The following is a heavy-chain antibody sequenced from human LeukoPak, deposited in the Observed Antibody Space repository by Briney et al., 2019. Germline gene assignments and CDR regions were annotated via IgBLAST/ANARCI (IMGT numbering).Heavy chain of an antibody. CDR3: ARGAGTIFGEYYYYMDV. J-gene: IGHJ6*03. V-gene: IGHV3-21*01. Sequence: PGGALRLSCAASGVTFSDAAMTWVRQVPVKGLEWVSSISSSGSYIYYADSVKGRFTISRDNAKNSLYLQMNSLRADDTAVYHCARGAGTIFGEYYYYMDVWGKGTEGTVSS. D-gene: IGHD3-3*01. CDR1: GVTFSDAA. CDR2: ISSSGSYI.